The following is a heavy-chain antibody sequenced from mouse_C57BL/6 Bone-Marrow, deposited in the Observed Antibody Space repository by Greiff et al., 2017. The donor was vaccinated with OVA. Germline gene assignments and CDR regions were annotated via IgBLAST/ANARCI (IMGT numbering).Heavy chain of an antibody. D-gene: IGHD1-1*01. CDR3: ARVVATHYYAMDY. V-gene: IGHV2-6*01. Sequence: VQLVESGPGLVAPSQSLSITCTVSGFSLTSYGVDWVRQSPGKGLEWLGVIWGVGSTNYNSALKSRLSISKDNSKSQVFLKMNSLQTDDTAMYYCARVVATHYYAMDYWGQGTSVTVSS. CDR2: IWGVGST. CDR1: GFSLTSYG. J-gene: IGHJ4*01.